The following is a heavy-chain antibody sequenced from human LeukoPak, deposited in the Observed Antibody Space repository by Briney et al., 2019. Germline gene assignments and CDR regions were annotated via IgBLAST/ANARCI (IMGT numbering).Heavy chain of an antibody. Sequence: PSETLSLTCTVSGGSISSGGYYWSWIRQHPGKGLEWIGYIYCSGSTYYNPSLKSRVTISVDTSKNQFSLKLSSVTAADTAVYYCARGLIGYQLLYTYYFDYWGQGTLVTVSS. V-gene: IGHV4-31*03. CDR1: GGSISSGGYY. CDR3: ARGLIGYQLLYTYYFDY. J-gene: IGHJ4*02. D-gene: IGHD2-2*02. CDR2: IYCSGST.